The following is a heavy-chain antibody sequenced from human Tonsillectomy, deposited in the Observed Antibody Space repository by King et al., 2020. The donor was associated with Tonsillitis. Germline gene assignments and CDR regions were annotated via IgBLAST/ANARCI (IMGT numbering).Heavy chain of an antibody. CDR2: IKHDGSEK. Sequence: VQLVESGEGLVLPGGSLRLSCAASGFSFSNYWMSWVRQAPGKGLEWLANIKHDGSEKYYVDSVKGRFSISRDNAKNSVYLQMNSLRADDTAVYYCARDFDAGWFEFWGQGTLVTVSS. D-gene: IGHD3-9*01. CDR1: GFSFSNYW. J-gene: IGHJ5*01. V-gene: IGHV3-7*03. CDR3: ARDFDAGWFEF.